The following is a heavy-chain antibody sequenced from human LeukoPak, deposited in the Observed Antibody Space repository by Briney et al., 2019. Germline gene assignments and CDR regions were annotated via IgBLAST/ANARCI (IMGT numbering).Heavy chain of an antibody. CDR1: GFTFSSYE. Sequence: GGSLRLSCAASGFTFSSYEMNWVRQAPGKGLEWVADIASDGSHTFYAEPVKGRFTISRDNSKNTLYLRMNSLRAEDTAVYFCARERQDTVLHSGAFDIWGQGTMVTVSS. CDR2: IASDGSHT. V-gene: IGHV3-30-3*01. J-gene: IGHJ3*02. D-gene: IGHD2-21*01. CDR3: ARERQDTVLHSGAFDI.